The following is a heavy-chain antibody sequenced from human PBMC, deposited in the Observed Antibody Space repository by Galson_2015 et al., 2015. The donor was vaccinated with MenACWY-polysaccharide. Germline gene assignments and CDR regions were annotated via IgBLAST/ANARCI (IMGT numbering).Heavy chain of an antibody. CDR2: IKSKVDGETI. J-gene: IGHJ4*02. Sequence: SLRLSCAGSGSTFSNAWMNWVRQAPGKGLEWISRIKSKVDGETIEYAAAVKGRFTISRDDLEHTVYLQMNSLKIEDTAVYFCATGGLGLDYWGQGTLATVSS. D-gene: IGHD3-10*01. CDR3: ATGGLGLDY. V-gene: IGHV3-15*01. CDR1: GSTFSNAW.